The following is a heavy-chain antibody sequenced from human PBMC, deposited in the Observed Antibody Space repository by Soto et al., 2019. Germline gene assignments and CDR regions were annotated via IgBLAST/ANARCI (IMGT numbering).Heavy chain of an antibody. D-gene: IGHD1-1*01. J-gene: IGHJ6*02. V-gene: IGHV1-69*12. CDR3: ARDKDRLQLGGNYYYILDV. CDR1: GGTFSTSA. Sequence: QVQLVQSGAEVKKPGSSVKVSCKASGGTFSTSAISWVRQAPGQGLEWVGGIMPVFPTPDYAQNFQGRVTITADESTTTAYLELSSLRADDTAVYYCARDKDRLQLGGNYYYILDVWGQGTAITVSS. CDR2: IMPVFPTP.